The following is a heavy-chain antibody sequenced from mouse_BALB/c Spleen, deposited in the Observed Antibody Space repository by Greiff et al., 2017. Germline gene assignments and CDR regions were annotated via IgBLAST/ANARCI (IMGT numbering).Heavy chain of an antibody. CDR3: ARRDGYPLLAMDY. D-gene: IGHD2-3*01. Sequence: VQLKQSGPELVKPGASVKIPCKASGYTFTDYNMDWVKQSHGKSLEWIGDINPNNGGTIYNQKFKGKATLTVDKSSSTAYMELRSLTSEDTAVYYCARRDGYPLLAMDYWGQGTSVTVSS. CDR2: INPNNGGT. J-gene: IGHJ4*01. V-gene: IGHV1-18*01. CDR1: GYTFTDYN.